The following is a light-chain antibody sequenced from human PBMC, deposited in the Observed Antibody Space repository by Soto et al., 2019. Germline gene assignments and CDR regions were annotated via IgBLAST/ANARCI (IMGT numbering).Light chain of an antibody. Sequence: DIQMTQSPSTLSASVGDRVTITCRASQDISTWLAWYQQRPGKAPHLLIYDASRLQSGVPSRFTGSGSGTEFTLTVSSLQPDYFATYYCQHRVFGPGTTLEIK. CDR3: QHRV. CDR2: DAS. J-gene: IGKJ3*01. V-gene: IGKV1-5*01. CDR1: QDISTW.